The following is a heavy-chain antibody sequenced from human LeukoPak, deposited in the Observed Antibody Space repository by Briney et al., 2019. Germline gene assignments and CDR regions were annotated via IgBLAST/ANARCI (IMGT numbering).Heavy chain of an antibody. Sequence: GGSLRLSCAASGFTFSSYWMSWVRQAPGKGLEWVSAISGSGGSTYYADSVKGRFTISRDNSKNTLYLQMNSLRAEDTAVYYCAKGKAGYSSSWWGQGTLVTVSS. CDR2: ISGSGGST. CDR1: GFTFSSYW. J-gene: IGHJ4*02. V-gene: IGHV3-23*01. CDR3: AKGKAGYSSSW. D-gene: IGHD6-13*01.